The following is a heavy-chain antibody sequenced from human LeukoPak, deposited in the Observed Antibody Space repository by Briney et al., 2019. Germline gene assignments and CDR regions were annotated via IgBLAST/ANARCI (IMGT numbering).Heavy chain of an antibody. D-gene: IGHD2-21*02. CDR1: GFTFSSYG. V-gene: IGHV3-30*18. CDR2: ISYDGSNK. CDR3: AKDRSFVVVTAWFLDY. Sequence: GGSLRLSCAASGFTFSSYGMHWVRQAPGKGLEWVAVISYDGSNKYYADSVKGRFTISRDNSKNTLYLQMNSLRAEDTAVYYCAKDRSFVVVTAWFLDYWGQGTLVTVSS. J-gene: IGHJ4*02.